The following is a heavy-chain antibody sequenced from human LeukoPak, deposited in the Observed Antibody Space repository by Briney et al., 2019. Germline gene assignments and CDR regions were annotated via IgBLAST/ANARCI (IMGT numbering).Heavy chain of an antibody. Sequence: GGSLRLSCAASGFTFSSYGMHWVRQAPGKGLEWVAFIRYDGSNKYYADSVKGRFTISRDNAKNSLYLQMNSLRAEDAAVYYCARGGVGLFDYWGQGTLVTVSS. CDR1: GFTFSSYG. V-gene: IGHV3-30*02. CDR2: IRYDGSNK. J-gene: IGHJ4*02. D-gene: IGHD2-15*01. CDR3: ARGGVGLFDY.